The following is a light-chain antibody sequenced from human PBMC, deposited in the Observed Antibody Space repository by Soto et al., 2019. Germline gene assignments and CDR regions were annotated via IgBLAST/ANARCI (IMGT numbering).Light chain of an antibody. CDR1: QSISSY. J-gene: IGKJ1*01. V-gene: IGKV3-20*01. CDR3: QQYGSSGK. Sequence: EIVFTHSPFTLSLSPVERAILSFMASQSISSYLAWYQQKPGQAPRLLIYDASNRATGIPDRFSGSRSGKDFTLTISRLEPEDFAVYYCQQYGSSGKFGQGTKVDIK. CDR2: DAS.